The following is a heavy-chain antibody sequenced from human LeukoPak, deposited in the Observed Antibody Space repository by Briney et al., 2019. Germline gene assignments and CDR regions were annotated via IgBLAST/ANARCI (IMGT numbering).Heavy chain of an antibody. CDR3: AKARYSSTYVNFDY. D-gene: IGHD6-19*01. CDR2: VSWNSDSV. CDR1: GFTFDDYA. J-gene: IGHJ4*02. Sequence: GGSLRLSCAASGFTFDDYAMHWVRQAPGKGLEWVSGVSWNSDSVGYADSVKGRFTISRDNAKSSLYLQMNSLRPEDTAFYYCAKARYSSTYVNFDYWGQGTLVTVSS. V-gene: IGHV3-9*01.